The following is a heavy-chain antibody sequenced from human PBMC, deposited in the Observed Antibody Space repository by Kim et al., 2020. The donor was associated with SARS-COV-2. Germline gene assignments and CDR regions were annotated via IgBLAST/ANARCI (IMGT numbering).Heavy chain of an antibody. CDR3: ARDRVIERIRDWSFDL. CDR1: GFTVGRYD. V-gene: IGHV3-13*01. Sequence: GGSLRLSCVASGFTVGRYDMHWVRQGIGKGLEWVSGIGTKADTFYPGSVKGRFTMSREDVSNSLYLQMNSLRVEDTGIYYCARDRVIERIRDWSFDLWGRGTLVTVPS. J-gene: IGHJ2*01. CDR2: IGTKADT. D-gene: IGHD2-21*01.